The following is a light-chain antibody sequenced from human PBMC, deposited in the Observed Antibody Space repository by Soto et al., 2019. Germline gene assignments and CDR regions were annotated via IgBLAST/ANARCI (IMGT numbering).Light chain of an antibody. CDR1: QGIRDD. CDR2: SAT. V-gene: IGKV1-17*01. Sequence: DIQMTQSPSSLSASVGDRVTITCRASQGIRDDLGWYQHKPGKAPKRLIYSATSLQGGVPSRFSGSGSGTEFTLTISSLQPEDFATCCCRQLKTYPLSCRGGTKVQI. J-gene: IGKJ4*01. CDR3: RQLKTYPLS.